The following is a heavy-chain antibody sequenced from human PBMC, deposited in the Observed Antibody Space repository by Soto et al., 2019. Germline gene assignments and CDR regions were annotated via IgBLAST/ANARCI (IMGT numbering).Heavy chain of an antibody. V-gene: IGHV4-59*01. CDR3: AKEVVGGNYGLEV. CDR2: VYYSGST. J-gene: IGHJ1*01. CDR1: GASMRDYF. Sequence: QVQLEESGPGLVKPSETLALSCSVSGASMRDYFWNWIRQAPGKGLEWLGDVYYSGSTNYNPSLMCRINISIHPSKRQVSLTIASVTPAHTAVYYCAKEVVGGNYGLEVWGRGIRVTVAS. D-gene: IGHD4-17*01.